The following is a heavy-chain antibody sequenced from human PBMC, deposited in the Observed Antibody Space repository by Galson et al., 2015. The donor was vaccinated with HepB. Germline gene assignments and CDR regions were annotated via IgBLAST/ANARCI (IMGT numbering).Heavy chain of an antibody. CDR1: GYTFNNFG. CDR3: AREKAGIGAFDI. CDR2: ISVDNGNT. V-gene: IGHV1-18*01. D-gene: IGHD6-13*01. Sequence: SVKVSCKASGYTFNNFGINWLRQAPGQGLEWMGWISVDNGNTNYAQKFQGRVTMTTDYMELRSLRSDDTAVYYCAREKAGIGAFDIWGQGTMVTVSS. J-gene: IGHJ3*02.